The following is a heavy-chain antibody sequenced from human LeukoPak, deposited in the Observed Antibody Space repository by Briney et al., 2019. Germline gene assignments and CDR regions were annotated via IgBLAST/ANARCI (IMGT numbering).Heavy chain of an antibody. CDR3: AKDSTSGTWYGKFDY. CDR2: ISGSGGST. D-gene: IGHD6-13*01. CDR1: GFTFSSYA. V-gene: IGHV3-23*01. J-gene: IGHJ4*02. Sequence: GGSLRLSCAASGFTFSSYAMSWVRQAPGKGLEWVSAISGSGGSTYYADSVKGRFTISRDNSKSTLYLQMNSLRAEDTAVYFCAKDSTSGTWYGKFDYWGQGTLVTVSS.